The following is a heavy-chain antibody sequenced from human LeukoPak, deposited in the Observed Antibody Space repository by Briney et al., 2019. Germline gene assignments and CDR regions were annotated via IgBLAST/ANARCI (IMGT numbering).Heavy chain of an antibody. D-gene: IGHD2-21*02. CDR2: IKQDGSEK. Sequence: PGGSLRLSCAASGFTFSSYWMSWVRQAPGKGLEWVANIKQDGSEKYYVDSVKGRFTISRDNAKNSLYLQMNSLRAEDTAVYYCARARACGGDCFGWSGGYYYMDVWGKGTTVTVSS. J-gene: IGHJ6*03. V-gene: IGHV3-7*01. CDR3: ARARACGGDCFGWSGGYYYMDV. CDR1: GFTFSSYW.